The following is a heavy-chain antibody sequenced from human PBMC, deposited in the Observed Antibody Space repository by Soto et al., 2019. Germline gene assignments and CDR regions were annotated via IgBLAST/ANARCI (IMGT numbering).Heavy chain of an antibody. Sequence: EVQLVESGGGLVQPGGSLRLSCAASGFTFSSYWMSWVRQAPGKGLEWVANIKQDGSEKYYVDSVKGRFTISRDNAKNSLYLQMNSLRAEDTAVYYSARDPVYSSSPYWQDYWGQGTLVTVSS. CDR1: GFTFSSYW. CDR3: ARDPVYSSSPYWQDY. D-gene: IGHD6-6*01. CDR2: IKQDGSEK. J-gene: IGHJ4*02. V-gene: IGHV3-7*05.